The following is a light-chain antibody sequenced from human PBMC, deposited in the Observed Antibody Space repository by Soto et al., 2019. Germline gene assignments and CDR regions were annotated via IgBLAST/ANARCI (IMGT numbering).Light chain of an antibody. CDR2: EVS. CDR1: SSDVGDYNY. V-gene: IGLV2-14*01. CDR3: SSYRSDTTYV. J-gene: IGLJ1*01. Sequence: QSVLTQPASVSGSPGQSITISCTGTSSDVGDYNYVSWYQHHPGKAPKLMIHEVSDRPSGISNRFSGSKSGNTASLTISGLQAEDEADYYCSSYRSDTTYVFGTGTKFTVL.